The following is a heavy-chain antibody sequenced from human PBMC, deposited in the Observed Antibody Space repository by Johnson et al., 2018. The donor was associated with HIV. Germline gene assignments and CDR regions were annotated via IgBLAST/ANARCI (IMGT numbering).Heavy chain of an antibody. Sequence: QVQLVESGGGLVQPGGSLRLSCAASGFTFSSYWMSWVRQAPGKGLEWVALISYDGTKKYSAGSVKGRFTISRDNAKNSLYLQMNSLRAEDTAVYYCARVGADAFDIWGQGTMVTVSS. D-gene: IGHD1-26*01. J-gene: IGHJ3*02. CDR1: GFTFSSYW. CDR3: ARVGADAFDI. CDR2: ISYDGTKK. V-gene: IGHV3-30*03.